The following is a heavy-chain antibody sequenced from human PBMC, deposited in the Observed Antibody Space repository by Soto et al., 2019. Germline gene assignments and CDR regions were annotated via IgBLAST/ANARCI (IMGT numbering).Heavy chain of an antibody. CDR2: IYYSGST. D-gene: IGHD6-19*01. V-gene: IGHV4-61*01. CDR3: ARVISSAWPYYFDY. J-gene: IGHJ4*02. CDR1: GGSVSSGSYY. Sequence: SETLSLTCTVSGGSVSSGSYYWSWIRQPPGKGLEWIGYIYYSGSTNYNPSLKSRATIAVDTPKNQFSLKLSSVTAADTAVYYCARVISSAWPYYFDYWGQGTLVTVSS.